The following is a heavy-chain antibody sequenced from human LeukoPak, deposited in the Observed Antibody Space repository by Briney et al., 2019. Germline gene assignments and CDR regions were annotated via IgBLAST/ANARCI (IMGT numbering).Heavy chain of an antibody. J-gene: IGHJ6*02. D-gene: IGHD2-2*01. CDR3: ARYQNYYYYGMDV. V-gene: IGHV4-61*01. Sequence: PSETLSLTCTVSGGSFSSGSYYWSWIRQPPGKGLEWIGYIYYSGSTNYNPSLKSRVTISVDTSKNQFSLKLSSVTAADTAVYYCARYQNYYYYGMDVWGQGTTVTVSS. CDR1: GGSFSSGSYY. CDR2: IYYSGST.